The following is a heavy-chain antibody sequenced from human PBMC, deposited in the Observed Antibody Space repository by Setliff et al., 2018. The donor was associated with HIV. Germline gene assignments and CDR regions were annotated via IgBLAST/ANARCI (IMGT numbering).Heavy chain of an antibody. D-gene: IGHD3-16*01. CDR1: GFTFSTYA. CDR2: IGAVGTPT. CDR3: AKVFAYGIDGFDI. Sequence: LRLSCAASGFTFSTYAMGWVRQAAGKGLEWVSTIGAVGTPTHYAESVKGRFTISKDNSKDTLYLQMSSLREEDTAVYYCAKVFAYGIDGFDIWGQGTMVTVSS. V-gene: IGHV3-23*01. J-gene: IGHJ3*02.